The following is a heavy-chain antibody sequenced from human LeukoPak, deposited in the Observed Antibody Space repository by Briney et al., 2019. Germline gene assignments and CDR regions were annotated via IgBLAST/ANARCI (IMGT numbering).Heavy chain of an antibody. CDR2: ISAYNGNT. V-gene: IGHV1-18*01. D-gene: IGHD6-19*01. J-gene: IGHJ5*02. CDR1: GYTFTSYG. CDR3: ARVPSLLSVAGRGKTWFAP. Sequence: ASVKVSCKASGYTFTSYGISWVRQAPGQGLEWMGWISAYNGNTNYAQKLQGRVTMTTDTSTSTAYMELRSLRSEDTAVYYCARVPSLLSVAGRGKTWFAPWARGPLAPVSS.